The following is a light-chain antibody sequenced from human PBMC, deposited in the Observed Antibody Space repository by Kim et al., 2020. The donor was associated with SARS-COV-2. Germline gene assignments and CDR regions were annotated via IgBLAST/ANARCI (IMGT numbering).Light chain of an antibody. CDR3: GTWDNSLSAGV. CDR2: DNN. V-gene: IGLV1-51*01. J-gene: IGLJ3*02. Sequence: QSVLTQPPSVSAAPGQKVTISCSGSSSNIGKNYVSWYQQLPGTAPKLVIYDNNKRPSGIPDRFSGSKSGTSATLGITGLQTGDEADYYCGTWDNSLSAGVFGGGTKLTAL. CDR1: SSNIGKNY.